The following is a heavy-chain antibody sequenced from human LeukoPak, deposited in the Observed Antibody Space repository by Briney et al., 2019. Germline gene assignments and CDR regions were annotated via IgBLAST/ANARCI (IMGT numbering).Heavy chain of an antibody. D-gene: IGHD2-15*01. Sequence: SGGSLRLSCAASGFTSDDYAMHWVRQAPGKGLEWVSLISGDGGSKYYADSVKGRFTISRDNAKNSLYLQMNSLRIEDTALYYCAKDKAIAATRYYYYSGMDVWGQGTTVTVSS. J-gene: IGHJ6*02. CDR1: GFTSDDYA. CDR3: AKDKAIAATRYYYYSGMDV. V-gene: IGHV3-43*02. CDR2: ISGDGGSK.